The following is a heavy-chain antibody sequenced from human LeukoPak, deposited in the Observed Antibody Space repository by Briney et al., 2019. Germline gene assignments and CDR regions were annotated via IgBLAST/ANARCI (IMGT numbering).Heavy chain of an antibody. CDR3: ARVSGSWEIFDY. J-gene: IGHJ4*02. V-gene: IGHV1-69*04. D-gene: IGHD1-26*01. CDR2: IIPILGIA. Sequence: GSSVKVSCKASGGTFSSYAISWVRQAPGQGLEWMGRIIPILGIANYAQKFQGRVTITADKSTSTAYMEPSSLRSEDTAVYYCARVSGSWEIFDYWGQGTLVTVSS. CDR1: GGTFSSYA.